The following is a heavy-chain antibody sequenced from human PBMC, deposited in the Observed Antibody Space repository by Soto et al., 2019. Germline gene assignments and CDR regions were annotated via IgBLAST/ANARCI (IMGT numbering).Heavy chain of an antibody. CDR1: GFTFSSYS. CDR2: IRSKANSYAT. J-gene: IGHJ5*02. Sequence: PGGSLRLSCAASGFTFSSYSMNWVRQASGKGLEWVGRIRSKANSYATAYAASVKGRFTISRDDSKNTAYLQMNSLKTEDTAVYYCTTRLRDPSTSSGYYSSVWFDPWGQGTLVTVSS. V-gene: IGHV3-73*01. CDR3: TTRLRDPSTSSGYYSSVWFDP. D-gene: IGHD3-22*01.